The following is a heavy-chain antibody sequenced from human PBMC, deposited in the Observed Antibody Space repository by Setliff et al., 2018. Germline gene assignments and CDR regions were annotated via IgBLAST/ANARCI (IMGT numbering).Heavy chain of an antibody. Sequence: GGSLRLSCAASGFTLRSYWMSWVRQAPGEGLEWISSIGGSSSTIFYADSVKGRFTISRDNSKNTLYLQMNSLRPEDTAVYYCARTCSGSGCYAGLESWGQGTPVTVSS. CDR2: IGGSSSTI. D-gene: IGHD2-15*01. CDR3: ARTCSGSGCYAGLES. V-gene: IGHV3-48*01. J-gene: IGHJ4*02. CDR1: GFTLRSYW.